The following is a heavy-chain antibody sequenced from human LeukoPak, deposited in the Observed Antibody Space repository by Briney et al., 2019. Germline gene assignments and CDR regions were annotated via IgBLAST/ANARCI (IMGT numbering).Heavy chain of an antibody. CDR2: IIPIFGAA. CDR1: GGTFSSYA. V-gene: IGHV1-69*05. CDR3: ASQSSWGTFFDY. D-gene: IGHD6-13*01. Sequence: SVKVSCKASGGTFSSYAISWVRQAPGQGLEWMGGIIPIFGAANYAQKFQGRVTITTDESTSTAYMELSSLRSEDTAVYYCASQSSWGTFFDYWGQGTLVTVSS. J-gene: IGHJ4*02.